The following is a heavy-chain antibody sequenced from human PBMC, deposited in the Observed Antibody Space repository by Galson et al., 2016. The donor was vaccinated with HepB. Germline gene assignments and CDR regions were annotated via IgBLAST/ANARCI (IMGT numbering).Heavy chain of an antibody. Sequence: SLRLSCAASGFTFSSYGMHWVRQAPGKGLEWVAVIWYDGSNKYYADSVKGRFTISRANSKNTLSLQMHSLSAEDTAVYYCAKTYYDFCSGYGYYYGMDVWGQGTTVSVSS. CDR2: IWYDGSNK. D-gene: IGHD3-3*01. V-gene: IGHV3-33*06. CDR1: GFTFSSYG. J-gene: IGHJ6*01. CDR3: AKTYYDFCSGYGYYYGMDV.